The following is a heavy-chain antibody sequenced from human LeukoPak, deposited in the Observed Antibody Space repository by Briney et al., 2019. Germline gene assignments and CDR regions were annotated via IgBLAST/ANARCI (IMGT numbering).Heavy chain of an antibody. CDR3: ATYGSGSYDSHFDH. CDR1: GGSISSSNW. D-gene: IGHD3-10*01. Sequence: PSETLSLTCAVSGGSISSSNWWSWVRQPPGKGLEWIGHIYYTGSTNYNPSLESRVAISVDTSKNQFSLNLTSVTAADTAVYYCATYGSGSYDSHFDHWGQGTLVTVSS. CDR2: IYYTGST. J-gene: IGHJ4*02. V-gene: IGHV4-4*02.